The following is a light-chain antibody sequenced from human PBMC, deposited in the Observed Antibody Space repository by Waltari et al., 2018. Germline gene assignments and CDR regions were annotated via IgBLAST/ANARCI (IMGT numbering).Light chain of an antibody. V-gene: IGKV1-NL1*01. CDR3: QQHYSTPVT. J-gene: IGKJ2*01. CDR1: QAISNS. CDR2: AAS. Sequence: IQRTRAPSSLPASVDYRFTITCRASQAISNSVAGYRHKTVKAPKLLLYAASRLASGVPSRFSGSGSGTDFTLTISGLQPEDFATYYCQQHYSTPVTFGQGTKLEIK.